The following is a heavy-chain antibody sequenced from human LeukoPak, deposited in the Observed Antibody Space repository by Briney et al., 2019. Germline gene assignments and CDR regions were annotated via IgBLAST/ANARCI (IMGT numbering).Heavy chain of an antibody. CDR3: ARGLVPAVYGSFDI. D-gene: IGHD2-2*01. J-gene: IGHJ3*02. CDR2: IYTSGST. Sequence: PSETLSLTCTVSGGSISSGSYYWSWIRQPAGKGLEWIGRIYTSGSTNYNPSLKSRVTISVDTSKNQFPLKLSSVTAADTAVYYCARGLVPAVYGSFDIWGQGTMVTVSS. V-gene: IGHV4-61*02. CDR1: GGSISSGSYY.